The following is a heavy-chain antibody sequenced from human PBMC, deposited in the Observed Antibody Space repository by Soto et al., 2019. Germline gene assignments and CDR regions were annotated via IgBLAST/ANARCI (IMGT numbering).Heavy chain of an antibody. CDR3: AKDTYDYIWGRYTFDY. Sequence: EVQLLESGGGLVQPGGSLRLSCAASGFTFSSYAMSWVRQAPGKGLEWVSAISGSGGSTYYADSVKGRFTISRDNSKNTLYLQMNSVRAEDTAVYYCAKDTYDYIWGRYTFDYWGQGTLVTVSS. V-gene: IGHV3-23*01. CDR2: ISGSGGST. D-gene: IGHD3-16*01. J-gene: IGHJ4*02. CDR1: GFTFSSYA.